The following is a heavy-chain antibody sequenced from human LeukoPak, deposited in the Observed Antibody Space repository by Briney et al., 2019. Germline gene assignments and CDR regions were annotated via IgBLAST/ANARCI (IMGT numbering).Heavy chain of an antibody. CDR1: GGSISSYY. CDR2: IYYSEST. J-gene: IGHJ4*02. Sequence: SETLSLTCTVSGGSISSYYWSWIRQPPGKGLEWIGYIYYSESTNYNPSLKSRVTISVDTSKNRFSLKLSSVTAADTAVYYCARDMYYYDSSGYRLLDYWGQGTLVTVSS. D-gene: IGHD3-22*01. CDR3: ARDMYYYDSSGYRLLDY. V-gene: IGHV4-59*01.